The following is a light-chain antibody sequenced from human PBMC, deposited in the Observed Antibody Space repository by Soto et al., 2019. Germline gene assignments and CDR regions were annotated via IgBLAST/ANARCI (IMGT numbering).Light chain of an antibody. CDR3: HQYGSLYT. V-gene: IGKV3-20*01. CDR1: QSVSSGY. CDR2: GAS. Sequence: EIVLTQSPGTLSLSPGERATLSCRASQSVSSGYLAWYQQKPGQAPRLLIYGASSRTTGIPDRFSSSGYGTDFTLTISRLEPEDFAVYYCHQYGSLYTFGQGTKLEIK. J-gene: IGKJ2*01.